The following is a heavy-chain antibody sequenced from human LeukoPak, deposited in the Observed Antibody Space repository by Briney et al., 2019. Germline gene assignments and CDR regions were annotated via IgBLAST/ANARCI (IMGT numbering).Heavy chain of an antibody. J-gene: IGHJ4*02. CDR1: GFSFSGHW. D-gene: IGHD6-6*01. CDR3: ARGPNSNWSGLDF. CDR2: ISRTGSTT. V-gene: IGHV3-74*01. Sequence: PGGSLRLSCTASGFSFSGHWMHWARELPGKGLVWVSRISRTGSTTIYADSVQGRFTVSRDNAKNTLYLQVNNLRAEGTAVYYCARGPNSNWSGLDFWGQGTLLTVSS.